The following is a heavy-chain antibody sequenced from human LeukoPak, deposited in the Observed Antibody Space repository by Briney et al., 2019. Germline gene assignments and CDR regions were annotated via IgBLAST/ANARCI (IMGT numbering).Heavy chain of an antibody. CDR3: ATDRDGYLFDY. CDR1: GYTFTGYY. CDR2: FDPEDGET. Sequence: ASVKVSCKASGYTFTGYYMHWVRQAPGQGLEWMGGFDPEDGETIYAQKFQGRVTMTEDTSTDTAYMELSSLRSEDTAVYYCATDRDGYLFDYWGQGTLVTVSS. D-gene: IGHD5-24*01. J-gene: IGHJ4*02. V-gene: IGHV1-24*01.